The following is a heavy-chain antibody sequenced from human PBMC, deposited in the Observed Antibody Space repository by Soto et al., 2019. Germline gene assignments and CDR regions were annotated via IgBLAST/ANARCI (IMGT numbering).Heavy chain of an antibody. CDR1: GFTCSSYC. Sequence: GGALRLSCSASGFTCSSYCMYWVREAPGKGLEGVALISYDGSNKYYADSVKGRFTISRDNSKNTLYLQMNSLRGEDTAVYYCAKTIAVGGTDFWGQGTLVTVSS. V-gene: IGHV3-30*18. J-gene: IGHJ4*02. CDR2: ISYDGSNK. CDR3: AKTIAVGGTDF. D-gene: IGHD6-19*01.